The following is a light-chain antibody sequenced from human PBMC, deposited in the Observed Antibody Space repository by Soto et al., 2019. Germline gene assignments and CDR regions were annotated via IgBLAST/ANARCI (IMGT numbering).Light chain of an antibody. J-gene: IGLJ2*01. Sequence: QSALAQPPSVSGAPGQRVTVSCTGSSSNIGAGYAVHWYQQLPGAAPKLLLYDNIERPSGVPDRFSGSKSGTSASLAITGLQAEDEADYYCQSFDTGRSGAIFGGGTKLTVL. CDR2: DNI. V-gene: IGLV1-40*01. CDR1: SSNIGAGYA. CDR3: QSFDTGRSGAI.